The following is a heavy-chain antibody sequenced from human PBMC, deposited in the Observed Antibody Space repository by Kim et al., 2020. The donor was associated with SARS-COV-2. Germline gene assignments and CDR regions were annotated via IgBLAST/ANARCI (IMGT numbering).Heavy chain of an antibody. CDR2: IYDTRST. J-gene: IGHJ4*02. D-gene: IGHD4-17*01. Sequence: SETLSLTCSVSGGSISSYYWSWIRQPPGKGLEWIGYIYDTRSTNYNPSLRSRVTISVDTSKDQFSLKLSSVTAADTAVYFCARDRLGYGDYLDYWGQGILVTVSS. V-gene: IGHV4-59*13. CDR1: GGSISSYY. CDR3: ARDRLGYGDYLDY.